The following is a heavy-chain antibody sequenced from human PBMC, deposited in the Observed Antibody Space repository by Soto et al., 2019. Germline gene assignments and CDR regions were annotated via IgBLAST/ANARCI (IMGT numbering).Heavy chain of an antibody. CDR3: ARDQTHYYDSSGLFDY. D-gene: IGHD3-22*01. V-gene: IGHV1-18*01. CDR1: GYTFTSYG. Sequence: AASVKVSCKASGYTFTSYGISWVRQAPGQGLEWMGWISAYNGNTNYAQKLQGRVTMTTDTSTSTAYMELRSLRSDDTAVYYCARDQTHYYDSSGLFDYWGQGTLVTVSS. CDR2: ISAYNGNT. J-gene: IGHJ4*02.